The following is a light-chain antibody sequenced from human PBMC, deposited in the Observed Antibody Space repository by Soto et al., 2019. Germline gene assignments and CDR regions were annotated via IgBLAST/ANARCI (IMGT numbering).Light chain of an antibody. J-gene: IGKJ1*01. CDR2: DAS. V-gene: IGKV3-11*01. Sequence: IMLTHSPATLSLSPRERATLSCRASQSVSSYLAWYQQKAGQAPRLLIYDASNRATGIPARFSGSGSGTDFTLTISSLEPEDFAVYYCQQRSNWPPWTFGQGTKVDI. CDR1: QSVSSY. CDR3: QQRSNWPPWT.